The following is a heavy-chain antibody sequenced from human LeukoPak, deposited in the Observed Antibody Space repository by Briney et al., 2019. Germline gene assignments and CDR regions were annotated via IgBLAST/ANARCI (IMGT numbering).Heavy chain of an antibody. CDR1: GYTFTGYY. D-gene: IGHD6-19*01. CDR2: INPDSGGT. CDR3: ARDEITVAGTGFDY. J-gene: IGHJ4*02. V-gene: IGHV1-2*02. Sequence: ASVKVSFKASGYTFTGYYMHWVRQAPGQGLEWMGWINPDSGGTNYAQKFQGRVTLTRDTSISTAYMELSRLRSDDTAVYYCARDEITVAGTGFDYWGQGTLVAVSS.